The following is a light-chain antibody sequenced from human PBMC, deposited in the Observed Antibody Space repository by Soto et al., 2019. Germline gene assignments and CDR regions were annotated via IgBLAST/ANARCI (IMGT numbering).Light chain of an antibody. Sequence: EIVLTQSPGTLSLSPGESATLSCRASQYVSSYLAWYQQKPGQAPRLLIYDASNRATGIPARFSGSGSGTDFTLTISSLEPEDFAVYYCQQRSNWITFGQGTRLEIK. CDR2: DAS. V-gene: IGKV3-11*01. CDR1: QYVSSY. CDR3: QQRSNWIT. J-gene: IGKJ5*01.